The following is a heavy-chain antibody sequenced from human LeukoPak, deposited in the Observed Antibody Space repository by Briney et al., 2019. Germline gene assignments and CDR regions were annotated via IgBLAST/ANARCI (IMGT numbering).Heavy chain of an antibody. V-gene: IGHV1-2*02. D-gene: IGHD4-23*01. CDR1: VYTFTGYY. CDR3: ARVGDYGGNLEYYFDY. J-gene: IGHJ4*02. CDR2: INPNSGGT. Sequence: ASVKVSCKASVYTFTGYYMHWVRQAPGQGLEWMGWINPNSGGTNYAQKFQGRVTMTRDTSISTAYMELSRLRSDDTAVYYCARVGDYGGNLEYYFDYWGQGTLVTVSS.